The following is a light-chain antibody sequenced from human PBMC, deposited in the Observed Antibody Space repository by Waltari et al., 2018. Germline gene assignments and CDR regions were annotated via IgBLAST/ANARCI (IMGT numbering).Light chain of an antibody. J-gene: IGKJ1*01. CDR3: QQCNDWPRT. CDR2: GAS. CDR1: QSVSNN. Sequence: EIVMTQSPAILSVSPGGRATLSCRASQSVSNNLAWYQQKPGQAPRLLIYGASTRATGVPARFSGSGSGTEFTLTISSLQSEDFAVYYCQQCNDWPRTFGQGTKVEIK. V-gene: IGKV3D-15*01.